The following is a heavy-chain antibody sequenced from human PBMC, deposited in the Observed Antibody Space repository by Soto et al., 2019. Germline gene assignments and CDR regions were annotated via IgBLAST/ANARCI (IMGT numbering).Heavy chain of an antibody. CDR2: IWYDGSNK. CDR1: GFTFSSYG. J-gene: IGHJ4*02. Sequence: GGSLRLSCAASGFTFSSYGMHWVRQAPGKGLEWVAVIWYDGSNKYYADSVKGRFTISRDNSKNTLYLQMNSLGAEDTAVYYCATDPLADYSNYVYYFDYWGQGTLVTVSS. CDR3: ATDPLADYSNYVYYFDY. V-gene: IGHV3-33*01. D-gene: IGHD4-4*01.